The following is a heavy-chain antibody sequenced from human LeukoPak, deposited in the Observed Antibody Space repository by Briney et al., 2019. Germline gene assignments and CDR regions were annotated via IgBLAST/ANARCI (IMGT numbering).Heavy chain of an antibody. CDR1: GFTFSSYA. D-gene: IGHD6-13*01. J-gene: IGHJ4*02. CDR3: VIAAAGPSRIYYFDY. Sequence: GGSLRLSCSASGFTFSSYAMHWVRQAPGKGLEYVSAISSNGGSTYYADSVKGRFTISRDNSKNTLYLQMCSLRAEDTAVYYCVIAAAGPSRIYYFDYWGQGTLVTVSS. CDR2: ISSNGGST. V-gene: IGHV3-64D*06.